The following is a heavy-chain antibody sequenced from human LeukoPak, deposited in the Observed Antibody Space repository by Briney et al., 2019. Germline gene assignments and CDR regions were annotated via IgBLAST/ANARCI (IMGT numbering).Heavy chain of an antibody. D-gene: IGHD1-26*01. V-gene: IGHV3-30-3*01. CDR3: ARVWEVQYYFDH. CDR1: XFTFSSYC. J-gene: IGHJ4*02. CDR2: ISDDGVKK. Sequence: GGSLRLSCAASXFTFSSYCMYWVRQAPGKGLEWVAFISDDGVKKYYADSVKGRFSISRDNYKKTLYLQMDSLRAEDTAVYYCARVWEVQYYFDHWGQGTLVTVSS.